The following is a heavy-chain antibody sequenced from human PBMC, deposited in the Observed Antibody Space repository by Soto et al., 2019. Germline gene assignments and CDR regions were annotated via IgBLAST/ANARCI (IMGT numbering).Heavy chain of an antibody. CDR2: IRVHNGNT. V-gene: IGHV1-18*01. CDR3: VRDLDGSGSYYTDY. D-gene: IGHD3-10*01. CDR1: GYNFINYG. J-gene: IGHJ4*02. Sequence: ASVKVSCKASGYNFINYGITWVRQAPGQGLEWMGWIRVHNGNTNYAQKLQGRVTMTTDTSTSTAYMELRSLRSDDTAVYYCVRDLDGSGSYYTDYWGPGTLVAVSS.